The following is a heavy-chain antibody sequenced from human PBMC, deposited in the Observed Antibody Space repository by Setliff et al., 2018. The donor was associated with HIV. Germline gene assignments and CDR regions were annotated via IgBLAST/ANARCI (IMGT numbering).Heavy chain of an antibody. CDR1: GFRFSDYY. D-gene: IGHD3-22*01. J-gene: IGHJ4*02. Sequence: PGGSLRLSCAASGFRFSDYYMNWIRQAPGKGLEWISSISSSGRTIKYADSVKGRFTISRDNAKRSLYLQMNSLRVDDTAVYYCAKGSGFYDYWGQGTLVTVSS. CDR3: AKGSGFYDY. CDR2: ISSSGRTI. V-gene: IGHV3-11*01.